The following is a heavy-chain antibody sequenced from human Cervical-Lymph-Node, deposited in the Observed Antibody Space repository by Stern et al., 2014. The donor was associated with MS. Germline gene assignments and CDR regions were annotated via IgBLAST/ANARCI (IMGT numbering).Heavy chain of an antibody. Sequence: QLVQSGAEVKKPGASVKVFCKASGYAFPYYYMHWVRQAPGQGLEWVGLIHPVVGRTMYAQKFQGRITMTRDTSTSTVFMELSSLRSEDTAVYYCARDDGGNSELGYWGQGTLVTVSS. CDR2: IHPVVGRT. J-gene: IGHJ4*02. CDR1: GYAFPYYY. CDR3: ARDDGGNSELGY. D-gene: IGHD4-23*01. V-gene: IGHV1-46*01.